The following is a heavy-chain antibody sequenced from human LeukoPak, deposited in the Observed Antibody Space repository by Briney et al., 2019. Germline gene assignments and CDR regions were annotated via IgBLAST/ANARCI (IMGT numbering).Heavy chain of an antibody. D-gene: IGHD2-2*01. CDR3: AREGYCSSTSCYQAGDY. CDR1: GGSISSSSYY. V-gene: IGHV4-39*02. J-gene: IGHJ4*02. Sequence: PSETLSLTCTVSGGSISSSSYYWGWIRQPPGKGLEWIGSIYYSGSTYYNPSLKSRVTISVDTSKNQFSLKLSSVTAADTAVYYCAREGYCSSTSCYQAGDYWGQGTLVTVSS. CDR2: IYYSGST.